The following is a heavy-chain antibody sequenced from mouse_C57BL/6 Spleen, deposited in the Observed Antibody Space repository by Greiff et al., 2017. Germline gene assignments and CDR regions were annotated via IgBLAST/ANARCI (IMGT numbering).Heavy chain of an antibody. CDR1: GYTFTSYW. J-gene: IGHJ3*01. Sequence: QVQLQQPGAELVRPGTSVKLSCKASGYTFTSYWMHWVKQRPGQGLEWIGVIDPSDSYTNYNQKFKGKATLTVDTSSSTAYMQLSSLTSEDSAVYYCAIDGYYAYWGQGTLVTVSA. V-gene: IGHV1-59*01. D-gene: IGHD2-3*01. CDR3: AIDGYYAY. CDR2: IDPSDSYT.